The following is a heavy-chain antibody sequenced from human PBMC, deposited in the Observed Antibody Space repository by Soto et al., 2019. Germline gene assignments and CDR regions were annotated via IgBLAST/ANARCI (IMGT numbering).Heavy chain of an antibody. Sequence: QVQLVQSGAEVEKPGASVKVSCKASGYTFTSYDINWVRQATGQGLEWMGWMNHNSGNTGYAQQFQGRVTMTRDTSISTAYMELASLTSEDTAVYYCEREVPCSGRVDAFDIWGQGTMVTVSS. D-gene: IGHD3-10*02. CDR3: EREVPCSGRVDAFDI. V-gene: IGHV1-8*01. CDR2: MNHNSGNT. J-gene: IGHJ3*02. CDR1: GYTFTSYD.